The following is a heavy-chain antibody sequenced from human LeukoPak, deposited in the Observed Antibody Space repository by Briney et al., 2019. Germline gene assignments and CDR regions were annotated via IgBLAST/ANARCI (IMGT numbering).Heavy chain of an antibody. J-gene: IGHJ4*02. V-gene: IGHV1-24*01. D-gene: IGHD2-2*01. CDR3: ATSRYPYAEFFDY. CDR2: FDPDDGQT. CDR1: GYTLTELS. Sequence: ASVKVSCKVSGYTLTELSMHWVRQAPGKGLEWMGGFDPDDGQTIYARKFQGRVTMTEDRSTDTAYMELSSLRSEDTAVYYCATSRYPYAEFFDYWGQGTLVTVSS.